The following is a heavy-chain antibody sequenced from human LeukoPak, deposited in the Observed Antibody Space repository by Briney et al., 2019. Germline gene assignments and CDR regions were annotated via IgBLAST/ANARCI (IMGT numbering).Heavy chain of an antibody. CDR2: ISYDGSNK. J-gene: IGHJ4*02. Sequence: GGSLRLSCAASGFTFSSYAMHWVRQAPGKGLEWVAVISYDGSNKYYADSVKGRFTISRDNSKNTLYLQMNSLRAEDTAVYYCARDMPLPDYWGQGTLVTASS. V-gene: IGHV3-30-3*01. D-gene: IGHD2-2*01. CDR1: GFTFSSYA. CDR3: ARDMPLPDY.